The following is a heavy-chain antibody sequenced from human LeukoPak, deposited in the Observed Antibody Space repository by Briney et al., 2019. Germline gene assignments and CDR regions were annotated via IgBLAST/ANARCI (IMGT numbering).Heavy chain of an antibody. CDR3: GAADNYYDSSGYPLYAFDI. Sequence: SVNVSCKASGFTFTSPAMQWVRQARGQRLEWIGWIVVGSGNTNYAQKFQERVTITWDMSKSTAYIELSSLRSEDTAVYYCGAADNYYDSSGYPLYAFDIWGQRTMVTVSS. CDR1: GFTFTSPA. D-gene: IGHD3-22*01. CDR2: IVVGSGNT. V-gene: IGHV1-58*02. J-gene: IGHJ3*02.